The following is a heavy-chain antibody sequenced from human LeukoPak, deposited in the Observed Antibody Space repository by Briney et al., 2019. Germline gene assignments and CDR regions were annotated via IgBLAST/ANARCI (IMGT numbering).Heavy chain of an antibody. Sequence: PGGSLRLSCAASGFTFSSYGMHWVRQAPGKGLEWVAFLHYDGSNKYYADSVRGRFTISRDNAKNSLYLQMNSLRVEDTALYHCARKGLGGELGGFDSWGQGTLVTVSS. D-gene: IGHD1-7*01. CDR3: ARKGLGGELGGFDS. CDR2: LHYDGSNK. V-gene: IGHV3-30*02. J-gene: IGHJ4*02. CDR1: GFTFSSYG.